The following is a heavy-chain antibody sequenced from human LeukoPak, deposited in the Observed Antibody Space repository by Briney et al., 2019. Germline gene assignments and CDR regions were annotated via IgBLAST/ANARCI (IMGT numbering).Heavy chain of an antibody. J-gene: IGHJ5*02. D-gene: IGHD3-22*01. CDR3: ARARSPSSGYLLRDHNWFDP. CDR2: IIPIFGTA. CDR1: GGTFNSYA. Sequence: APVTVSCKASGGTFNSYAISWVRQAPGQGLEWMGGIIPIFGTANHAQKFQGRVTITTDESTSTAYMELSSLRSEDTAVYYCARARSPSSGYLLRDHNWFDPWGQGTLVTVSS. V-gene: IGHV1-69*05.